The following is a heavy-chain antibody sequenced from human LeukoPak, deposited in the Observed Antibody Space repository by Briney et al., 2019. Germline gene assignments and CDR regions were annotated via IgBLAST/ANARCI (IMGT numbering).Heavy chain of an antibody. Sequence: GESLKITCKGSGDKFSSYWVGWVRQMPGKGLEWMAIIYPGDSDTRISPSFQGQVTISADKSTSTAYLQWSSLKTSDTAMYYCARPGGSYGSDFDFWGQGTLVTVSS. CDR3: ARPGGSYGSDFDF. D-gene: IGHD1-26*01. V-gene: IGHV5-51*01. CDR2: IYPGDSDT. CDR1: GDKFSSYW. J-gene: IGHJ4*02.